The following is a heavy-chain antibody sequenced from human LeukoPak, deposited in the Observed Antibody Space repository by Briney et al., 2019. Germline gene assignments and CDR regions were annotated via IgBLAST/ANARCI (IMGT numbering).Heavy chain of an antibody. Sequence: GGSLRLSCAASGFTFSSYGVHWVRQAPGKGLEWVAVIWYDGSNKYYADSVKGRFTISRDNSKNTLYLQMNSLRAEDTAVYYCARGGSIAAPLDYWGQGTLATVSS. CDR2: IWYDGSNK. V-gene: IGHV3-33*01. D-gene: IGHD6-6*01. CDR1: GFTFSSYG. J-gene: IGHJ4*02. CDR3: ARGGSIAAPLDY.